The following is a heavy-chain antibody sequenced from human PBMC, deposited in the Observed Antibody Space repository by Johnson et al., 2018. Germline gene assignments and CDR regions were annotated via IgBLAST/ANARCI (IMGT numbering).Heavy chain of an antibody. CDR2: IRSKANSYAT. CDR1: GFTFSGSA. D-gene: IGHD4-17*01. V-gene: IGHV3-73*02. Sequence: VQLQESGGGLVQXGGSLKLXCAASGFTFSGSAMHWVRQASGKGLEWIGRIRSKANSYATADAASVKGRFTISRDDSKNTANLQMNSLRAEDTAVYYCAREYGDYWGFRYYYMDVWGKGTTVTVSS. CDR3: AREYGDYWGFRYYYMDV. J-gene: IGHJ6*03.